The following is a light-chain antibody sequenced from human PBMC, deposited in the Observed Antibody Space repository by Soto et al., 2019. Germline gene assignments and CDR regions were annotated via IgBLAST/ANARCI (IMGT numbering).Light chain of an antibody. CDR2: GAS. CDR1: QSVSSSY. J-gene: IGKJ1*01. V-gene: IGKV3-20*01. CDR3: PQYGSSPPA. Sequence: SVLTQSPGSLSLTTGERATLSCRASQSVSSSYLAWYQQKPGQAPRLLIYGASSRATGIPDRFSGSGSGTDFTLTISRLEPEDFAVYYCPQYGSSPPASGQGTKAAIK.